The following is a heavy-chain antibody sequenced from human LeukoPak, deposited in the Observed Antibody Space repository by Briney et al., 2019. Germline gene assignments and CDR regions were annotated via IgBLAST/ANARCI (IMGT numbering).Heavy chain of an antibody. CDR2: ISAYNGNT. J-gene: IGHJ3*02. CDR1: VYTFLSYV. CDR3: SSVYDDAIDI. V-gene: IGHV1-18*01. Sequence: ASVTVSFKSSVYTFLSYVIHWLRQAPGKGVGWMGWISAYNGNTNYAQKLQGRATMTTDTSTRTAYMAVRSQRSYDTAVYYCSSVYDDAIDIWGQGTTVTVSS. D-gene: IGHD5/OR15-5a*01.